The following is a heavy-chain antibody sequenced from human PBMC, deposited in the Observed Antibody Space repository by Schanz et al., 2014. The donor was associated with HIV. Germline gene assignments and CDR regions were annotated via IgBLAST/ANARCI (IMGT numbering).Heavy chain of an antibody. V-gene: IGHV3-33*06. J-gene: IGHJ5*02. D-gene: IGHD6-13*01. CDR3: AKALTSSAAGNFDP. CDR2: IWYDGSKK. CDR1: GFNFRTYG. Sequence: QVQLVESGGGVVQPGRSLRLSCAASGFNFRTYGMHWVRQAPGKGLEWVAVIWYDGSKKYYADSVKGRFTISRDNSKNMLYLQMNSLRAEDSAVYYCAKALTSSAAGNFDPWGQGTLVTVSS.